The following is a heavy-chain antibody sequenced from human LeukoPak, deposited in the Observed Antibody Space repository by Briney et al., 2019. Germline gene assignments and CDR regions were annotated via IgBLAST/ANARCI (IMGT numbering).Heavy chain of an antibody. J-gene: IGHJ4*02. Sequence: SETLSLTCTVSGGSVSSGSYYWSWIRQPPGKGLEWIGYIYYSGSTNYNPSLKSRVTISVDTSENQFSLKLSSVTAADTAVYYCVRASRNCGGDCYTIDYWGQGTLVTVSS. D-gene: IGHD2-21*02. CDR2: IYYSGST. CDR1: GGSVSSGSYY. V-gene: IGHV4-61*01. CDR3: VRASRNCGGDCYTIDY.